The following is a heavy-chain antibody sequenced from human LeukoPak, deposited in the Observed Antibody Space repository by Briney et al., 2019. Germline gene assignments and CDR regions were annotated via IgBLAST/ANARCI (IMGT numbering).Heavy chain of an antibody. V-gene: IGHV3-74*01. CDR3: ARDSYSSSADFDY. Sequence: GGSLRLSCAASGFTFNSYLMHWVRQAPGKGLVWVSRIETDGSSKTYADSVKGRFTISRDNAKNSLYLQMNSLRAEDTAVYYCARDSYSSSADFDYWGQGTLVTVSS. J-gene: IGHJ4*02. CDR2: IETDGSSK. CDR1: GFTFNSYL. D-gene: IGHD6-6*01.